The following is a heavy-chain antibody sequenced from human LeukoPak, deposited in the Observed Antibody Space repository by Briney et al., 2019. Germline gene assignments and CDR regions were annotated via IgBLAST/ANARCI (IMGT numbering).Heavy chain of an antibody. D-gene: IGHD5-18*01. CDR3: ARDGLHTAHFDY. J-gene: IGHJ4*02. V-gene: IGHV3-48*02. CDR1: GFTFSTYT. CDR2: VSDSSDV. Sequence: PGGSLRLSCAASGFTFSTYTMNWVRQAPGKGQEWVSTVSDSSDVHYSDSVKGRFTISRDNARNSLYLQMNSLRDEDTAVYYCARDGLHTAHFDYWGQGTLVTVSS.